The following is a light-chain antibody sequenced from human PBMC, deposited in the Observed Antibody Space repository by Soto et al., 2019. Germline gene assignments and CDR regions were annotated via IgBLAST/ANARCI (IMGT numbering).Light chain of an antibody. J-gene: IGLJ7*01. CDR3: GLYMGSGIWV. CDR2: NTD. CDR1: SGSVSTSSY. V-gene: IGLV8-61*01. Sequence: QTVVTQEPSFSVSPGGTVTLTCGLTSGSVSTSSYPSWFQQTPGQAPRTLICNTDSRSSGVPNRFSGSILGNKAALTITGAQADDESDYYCGLYMGSGIWVFGGGTLLTVL.